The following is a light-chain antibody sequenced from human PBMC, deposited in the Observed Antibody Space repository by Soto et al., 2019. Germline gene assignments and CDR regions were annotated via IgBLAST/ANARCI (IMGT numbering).Light chain of an antibody. V-gene: IGKV3-15*01. CDR1: QRVSSN. J-gene: IGKJ1*01. CDR2: GAS. Sequence: EIVMTQSPATLSVSPGERATLSCRASQRVSSNLDWYQQKPGQAPRLVIYGASSRATGIPASFSGSGSGTEFTLTLSSLQSEDFAVYYCQQYNIRPPWTFGQGTKVEIK. CDR3: QQYNIRPPWT.